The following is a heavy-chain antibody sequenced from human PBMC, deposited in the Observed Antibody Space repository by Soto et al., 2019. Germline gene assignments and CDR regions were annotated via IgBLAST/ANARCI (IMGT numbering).Heavy chain of an antibody. D-gene: IGHD3-22*01. CDR3: ARLYDSSGADY. J-gene: IGHJ4*02. CDR1: GGSISSSSYY. Sequence: PSETLSLTCTVSGGSISSSSYYWGWIRQPPGKGLEWIGSIYYSGSTYYNPSLESRVTISVDTSKNQFSLKLSSVTAADTAVYYCARLYDSSGADYWGQGTLVTVSS. CDR2: IYYSGST. V-gene: IGHV4-39*01.